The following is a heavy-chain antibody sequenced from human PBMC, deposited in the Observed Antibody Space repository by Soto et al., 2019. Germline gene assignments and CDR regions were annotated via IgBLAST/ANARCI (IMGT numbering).Heavy chain of an antibody. D-gene: IGHD3-10*01. V-gene: IGHV1-69*06. J-gene: IGHJ4*02. CDR1: GGTFSSYA. Sequence: SVKVSCKASGGTFSSYAISCVRQAPGQGLEWMGGIIPIFGTANYAQKFQGRVTITADKSTSTAYMELSSLRSEDTAVYYCARARNRGVTEFVDLDYWGQGTLVTVSS. CDR2: IIPIFGTA. CDR3: ARARNRGVTEFVDLDY.